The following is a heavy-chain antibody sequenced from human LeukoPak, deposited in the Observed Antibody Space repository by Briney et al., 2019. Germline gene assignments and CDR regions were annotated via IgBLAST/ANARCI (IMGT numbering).Heavy chain of an antibody. CDR3: ARGQWLLFPTND. CDR2: IYYSGST. CDR1: GGSISSYY. V-gene: IGHV4-59*01. D-gene: IGHD3-3*01. J-gene: IGHJ4*02. Sequence: SETLSLTCTVSGGSISSYYWSWIRQPPGKGLEWIGYIYYSGSTNNNPSLKSRVTISVDTSKNQFSLKLSSVTAADTAVYYCARGQWLLFPTNDWGQGTLVTVPS.